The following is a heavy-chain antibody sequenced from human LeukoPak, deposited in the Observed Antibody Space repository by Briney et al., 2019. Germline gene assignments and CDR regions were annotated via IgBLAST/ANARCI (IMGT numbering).Heavy chain of an antibody. Sequence: PSETLSLTCTVSGGSISSGGYHWSWIRQNPGKGLEWIGYIYSSGNTYYNPSLKSRVTLSVDISKNQFSLKLSSVTAADTAVYYCAMTSTVVGRLDYWGQGILVSVSS. CDR2: IYSSGNT. CDR1: GGSISSGGYH. CDR3: AMTSTVVGRLDY. D-gene: IGHD4-23*01. V-gene: IGHV4-31*03. J-gene: IGHJ4*02.